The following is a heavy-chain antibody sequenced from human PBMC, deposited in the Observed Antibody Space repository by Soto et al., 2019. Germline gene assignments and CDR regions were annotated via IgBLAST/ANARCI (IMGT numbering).Heavy chain of an antibody. Sequence: QVQLVQSVAEVKKPGASVRVSCKTSGYTFINYGITWLRQAPGQGLEWMGWLSAYNGDTSSSEKVQDRFTMTTDTSTTTVYMDLRSLSSDDTAVYYCARWSAIVGGAEALDIWGQGTMVIVSS. CDR3: ARWSAIVGGAEALDI. V-gene: IGHV1-18*01. J-gene: IGHJ3*02. CDR2: LSAYNGDT. CDR1: GYTFINYG. D-gene: IGHD1-26*01.